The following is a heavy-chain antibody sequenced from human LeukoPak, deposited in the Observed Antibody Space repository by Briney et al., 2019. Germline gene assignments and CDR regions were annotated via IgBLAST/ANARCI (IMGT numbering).Heavy chain of an antibody. CDR3: ARGPIHYYYDSSPNL. CDR1: GDTFTTYD. D-gene: IGHD3-22*01. V-gene: IGHV1-8*01. Sequence: ASVKVSCKASGDTFTTYDINWVRQATGQGLEWMGWMNPNSGNTGYAQKFQGRVTMTRNPSITTAYMELSRLRSDDTAVYYCARGPIHYYYDSSPNLWGRGTLVTVSS. CDR2: MNPNSGNT. J-gene: IGHJ2*01.